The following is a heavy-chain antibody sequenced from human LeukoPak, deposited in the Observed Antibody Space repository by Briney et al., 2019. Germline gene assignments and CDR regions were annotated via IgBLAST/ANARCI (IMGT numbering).Heavy chain of an antibody. Sequence: ASVTVSCKASGYTSTSYGISWVRHAPRQGLELMGWISAYNGNTTYAQKLQGRVTMTTDTSTSTAYMELRSLRSADTAVYYCARDRAFSKYYDILTGYSPGDYWGQGTLVTVSS. V-gene: IGHV1-18*04. D-gene: IGHD3-9*01. CDR3: ARDRAFSKYYDILTGYSPGDY. CDR1: GYTSTSYG. CDR2: ISAYNGNT. J-gene: IGHJ4*02.